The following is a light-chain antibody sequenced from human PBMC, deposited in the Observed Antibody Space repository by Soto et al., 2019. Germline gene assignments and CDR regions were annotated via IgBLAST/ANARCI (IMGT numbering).Light chain of an antibody. J-gene: IGLJ2*01. CDR1: SSDVGGYNY. Sequence: QSVLTQPASVSGSPGQSITISCTGTSSDVGGYNYVSWYQQHPGKAPKLMIYEVSNRPSGVSNRFSGSKSGNTASLTISGLQAEDEADYYCSSYTSSSPSHVVFGGGTKLTVL. CDR3: SSYTSSSPSHVV. CDR2: EVS. V-gene: IGLV2-14*01.